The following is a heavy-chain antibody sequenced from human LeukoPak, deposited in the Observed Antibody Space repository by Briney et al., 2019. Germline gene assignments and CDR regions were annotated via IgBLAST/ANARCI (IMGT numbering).Heavy chain of an antibody. CDR1: GSRFTNHW. Sequence: GEPRDISCKGSGSRFTNHWIDWVRQLHGKGLEWLGTIRPSDSSVRYSPTFHGVVTISVDRSIDTAYVQLSSLKASDTAIYYCARQQNGDYSAASAFWGQGTMVTVSS. CDR3: ARQQNGDYSAASAF. CDR2: IRPSDSSV. J-gene: IGHJ3*01. D-gene: IGHD2-15*01. V-gene: IGHV5-51*01.